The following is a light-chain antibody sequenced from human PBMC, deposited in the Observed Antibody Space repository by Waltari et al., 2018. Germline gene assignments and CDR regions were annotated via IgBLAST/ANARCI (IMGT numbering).Light chain of an antibody. CDR1: QSLLFTSNNKNY. V-gene: IGKV4-1*01. CDR2: WAS. J-gene: IGKJ4*01. CDR3: QQYYNTPLT. Sequence: DIVMTQSPDSLAVSLGERATINCRSSQSLLFTSNNKNYLSWYQKKAGQPPRLLLYWASTRESGVPDRFSGGGSGTEFPLSISSLQAEDVAVYYCQQYYNTPLTFGGGTKVDI.